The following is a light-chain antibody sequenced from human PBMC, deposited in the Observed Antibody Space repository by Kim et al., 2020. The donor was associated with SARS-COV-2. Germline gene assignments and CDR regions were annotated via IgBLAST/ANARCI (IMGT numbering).Light chain of an antibody. J-gene: IGKJ5*01. CDR3: QQYYSYPIT. Sequence: ASVGDNGTITCRASQRMRRNLAVCRQKQGKAPPYLIYAASSLEGGGPSTFSGHGSGTDFTLPITSLQPEDSATYFCQQYYSYPITFGRGTRLEIK. CDR2: AAS. CDR1: QRMRRN. V-gene: IGKV1-16*01.